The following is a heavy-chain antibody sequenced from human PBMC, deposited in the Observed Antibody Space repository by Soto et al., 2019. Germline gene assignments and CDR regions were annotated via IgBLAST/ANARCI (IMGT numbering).Heavy chain of an antibody. CDR1: GGSISSGSYY. CDR2: LYYNGFT. Sequence: QLHLEESGPGLVKPSETLSLTCTVSGGSISSGSYYWGWIRQPPGMGPEWIGSLYYNGFTYYNPSLRSRLSKSADTSKNQCSLKLTSATAADTAGYYGARQDHFWSGYSWFDPWGQGTQVTVSS. D-gene: IGHD3-3*02. V-gene: IGHV4-39*01. J-gene: IGHJ5*02. CDR3: ARQDHFWSGYSWFDP.